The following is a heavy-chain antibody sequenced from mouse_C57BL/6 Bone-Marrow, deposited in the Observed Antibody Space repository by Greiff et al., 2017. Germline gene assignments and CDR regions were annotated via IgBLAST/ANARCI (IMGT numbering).Heavy chain of an antibody. Sequence: QVQLQQPGAELVRPGTSVKLSCKASGYTFTSYWMHWVKQRPGQGLEWIGVIDPSDSYTNYNQKFKGKATLTVDTSSSTAYMQLSRLTSEDSAVYYCARRDYYGSALFAYWGQGTLVTVSA. D-gene: IGHD1-1*01. CDR3: ARRDYYGSALFAY. J-gene: IGHJ3*01. V-gene: IGHV1-59*01. CDR2: IDPSDSYT. CDR1: GYTFTSYW.